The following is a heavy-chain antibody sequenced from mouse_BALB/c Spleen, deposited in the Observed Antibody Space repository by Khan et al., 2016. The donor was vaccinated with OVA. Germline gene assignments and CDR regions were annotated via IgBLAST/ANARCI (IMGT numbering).Heavy chain of an antibody. CDR2: ITSGGSYT. D-gene: IGHD1-1*01. J-gene: IGHJ2*01. CDR3: PRGRNYYGRSFYFAY. CDR1: GFTFSSYS. V-gene: IGHV5-6-4*01. Sequence: EVELVESGGGLVKPGGSLRLSCEASGFTFSSYSMSWVRQTPEKRLEWVATITSGGSYTYYPDSVQGRFTISRDNDRNTLYLQMSSLKSEDTAISSFPRGRNYYGRSFYFAYWGQGSPLTVSS.